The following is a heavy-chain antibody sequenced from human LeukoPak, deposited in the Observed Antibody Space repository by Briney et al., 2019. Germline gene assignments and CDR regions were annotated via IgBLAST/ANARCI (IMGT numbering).Heavy chain of an antibody. CDR3: ARTTRRYTAFDI. J-gene: IGHJ3*02. CDR1: GGSISSYY. CDR2: IYYSGST. V-gene: IGHV4-59*01. Sequence: SETLSLTCTVSGGSISSYYWSWIRQPPGKGLEWIGYIYYSGSTNYNPSLKSRVTISVDTSKNQFSLKLTSVTAADTAVYSCARTTRRYTAFDIWGQGTMVTVSS. D-gene: IGHD1-26*01.